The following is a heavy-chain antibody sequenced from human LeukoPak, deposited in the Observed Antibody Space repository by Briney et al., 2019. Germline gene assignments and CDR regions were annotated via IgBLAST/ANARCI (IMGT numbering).Heavy chain of an antibody. D-gene: IGHD3-22*01. V-gene: IGHV3-23*01. J-gene: IGHJ4*02. CDR2: ISGAGGST. CDR1: GFTFSSYA. Sequence: GGSLRLSCAASGFTFSSYAMSWVRQAPGKGLGWVSGISGAGGSTYYADSVKGRFTISRHNSNNTLFLQINSLRAEDTAVYYCAVHSSDYYSIGIWGQGTLVTVSS. CDR3: AVHSSDYYSIGI.